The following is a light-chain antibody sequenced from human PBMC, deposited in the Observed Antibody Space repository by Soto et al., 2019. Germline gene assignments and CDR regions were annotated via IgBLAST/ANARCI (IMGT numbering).Light chain of an antibody. CDR2: RNS. J-gene: IGLJ2*01. Sequence: QSVLTQPPSASGTPGQRVTISFSGSSSNIGSNYVYWYQQLPGTVPQLLIYRNSERPSGVPDRFSGSKSGTSASLAISGLRSEDEADYYCAAWDDSRSGVVFGGGTKVTVL. CDR1: SSNIGSNY. CDR3: AAWDDSRSGVV. V-gene: IGLV1-47*01.